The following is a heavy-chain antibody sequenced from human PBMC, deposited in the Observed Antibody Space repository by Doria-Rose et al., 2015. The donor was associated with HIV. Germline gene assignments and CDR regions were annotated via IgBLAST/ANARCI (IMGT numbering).Heavy chain of an antibody. Sequence: QVQLQESGPGLVKPSETLSLTCSVSGRSISHYYWSWIRPPPGKGLEYIGDIDYTGSTNYSPSLKSRVSISIDTSKNKFSLGLSSVTAADTAVYYCARVLSGTYDYWGQGTLVTVSS. V-gene: IGHV4-59*01. CDR1: GRSISHYY. J-gene: IGHJ4*02. CDR2: IDYTGST. D-gene: IGHD1-26*01. CDR3: ARVLSGTYDY.